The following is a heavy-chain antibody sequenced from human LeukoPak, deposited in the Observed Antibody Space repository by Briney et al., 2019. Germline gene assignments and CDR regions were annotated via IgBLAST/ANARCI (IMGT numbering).Heavy chain of an antibody. D-gene: IGHD3-10*01. Sequence: SETLSLTCAVYGGSFSGYYWSWIRQPPGKGLEWIGEINHSGSTNYNPSLKSRVTISVDTSKNQFFLKLSSVTAADTAVYYCARVRAPYYYGSGSYFWFDPGAREPWSPSPQ. J-gene: IGHJ5*02. V-gene: IGHV4-34*01. CDR2: INHSGST. CDR1: GGSFSGYY. CDR3: ARVRAPYYYGSGSYFWFDP.